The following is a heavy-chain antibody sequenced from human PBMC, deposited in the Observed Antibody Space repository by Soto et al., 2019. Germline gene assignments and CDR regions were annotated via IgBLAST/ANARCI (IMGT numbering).Heavy chain of an antibody. CDR1: GYTFTSYY. Sequence: ASVKVSCKASGYTFTSYYIHWVRQAPGQGPEWMGIINPSGGSTSYAQKFQGRVTMTRDTSTSTVYMELSSLRSEDTAVYYCARGGTTTRGTTGPLYYYYGMDVWGQGTTVTVSS. CDR2: INPSGGST. J-gene: IGHJ6*02. CDR3: ARGGTTTRGTTGPLYYYYGMDV. D-gene: IGHD1-1*01. V-gene: IGHV1-46*01.